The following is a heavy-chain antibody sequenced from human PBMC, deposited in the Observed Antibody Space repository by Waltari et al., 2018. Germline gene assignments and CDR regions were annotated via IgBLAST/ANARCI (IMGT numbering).Heavy chain of an antibody. CDR1: GYTFPSYD. CDR2: MNPNSGNT. J-gene: IGHJ3*02. V-gene: IGHV1-8*03. D-gene: IGHD3-3*01. CDR3: AKETSGAIFAATKGPFDI. Sequence: QVQLVQSGAELKKPGASVTVSCKASGYTFPSYDINWVRQATGHGLEWMGWMNPNSGNTGYAQKFQGRVTITRNTSISTAYRELSSLRSEDTAVYYCAKETSGAIFAATKGPFDIWGQGTMVTVSS.